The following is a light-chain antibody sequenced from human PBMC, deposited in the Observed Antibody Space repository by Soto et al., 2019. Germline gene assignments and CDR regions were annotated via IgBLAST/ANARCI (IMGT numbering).Light chain of an antibody. CDR1: TGAVTNGHY. CDR3: LLSYNGPYV. V-gene: IGLV7-46*01. CDR2: DTT. Sequence: QAFFTQEPSLTVSPGVTVTLTCCSSTGAVTNGHYPYWFQQKPGQAPRTLIYDTTNRHSWTPARFSGSLLGGKAALTLSGAQPEDEAEYYCLLSYNGPYVFGTGTKVTVL. J-gene: IGLJ1*01.